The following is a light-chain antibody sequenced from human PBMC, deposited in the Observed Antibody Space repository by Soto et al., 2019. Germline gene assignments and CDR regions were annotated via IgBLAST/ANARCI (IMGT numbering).Light chain of an antibody. V-gene: IGLV2-8*01. CDR2: EVN. CDR3: SSYAGSSNV. CDR1: SSNVGGNP. Sequence: QSVLTQPPSASGTPGQRVTISCSGSSSNVGGNPVNWYQQHPGKAPKLMIYEVNKRPSGVPDRFSGSKSGNTASLTVSGLQAEDEADYYCSSYAGSSNVFGTGTKVTVL. J-gene: IGLJ1*01.